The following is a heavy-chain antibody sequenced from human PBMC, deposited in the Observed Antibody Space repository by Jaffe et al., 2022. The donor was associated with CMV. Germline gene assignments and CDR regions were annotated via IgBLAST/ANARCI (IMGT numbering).Heavy chain of an antibody. CDR2: SSGSGSVTT. CDR1: GFSFSTYA. Sequence: EVQLLESGGGLVQPGGSLRLSCAASGFSFSTYAMTWVRQAPGRGLEWVSGSSGSGSVTTYYADSVKGRFTISRDNSKNTLYLQMNSLRAEDTAVYYCAKGLVLIDDWGQGTLVTVSS. D-gene: IGHD3-9*01. J-gene: IGHJ4*02. V-gene: IGHV3-23*01. CDR3: AKGLVLIDD.